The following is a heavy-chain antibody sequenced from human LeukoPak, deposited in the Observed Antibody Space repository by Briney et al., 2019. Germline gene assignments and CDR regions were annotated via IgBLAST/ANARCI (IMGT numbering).Heavy chain of an antibody. CDR2: ISASGDGT. Sequence: GGSLRLSCAASGFTFSCYAMTWVRQAPGKGLEWVEGISASGDGTNYADSAKRRFTISRDNSRNPLYVQMNSLRAEDTAVYYCAKDELQLVVRGYFDYLGQGTLVTVSS. CDR3: AKDELQLVVRGYFDY. J-gene: IGHJ4*02. V-gene: IGHV3-23*01. CDR1: GFTFSCYA. D-gene: IGHD6-13*01.